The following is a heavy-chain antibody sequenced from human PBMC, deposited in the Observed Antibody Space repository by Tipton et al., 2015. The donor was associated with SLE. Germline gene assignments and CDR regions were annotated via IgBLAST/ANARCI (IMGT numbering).Heavy chain of an antibody. V-gene: IGHV4-38-2*02. J-gene: IGHJ3*02. D-gene: IGHD4-17*01. Sequence: GLVKPSETLSLTCGVSGYSISSDYFWGWIRQPPGKGLEWIGSIYHSGNTYYNTSLKSRVTISVDTSKNQFSLKLRSVTAVDTAVYYCARDLHGEGPDAFDIWGQGTMVTVSS. CDR2: IYHSGNT. CDR3: ARDLHGEGPDAFDI. CDR1: GYSISSDYF.